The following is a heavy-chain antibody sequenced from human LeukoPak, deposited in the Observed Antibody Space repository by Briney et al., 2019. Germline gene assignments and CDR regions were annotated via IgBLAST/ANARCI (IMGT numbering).Heavy chain of an antibody. J-gene: IGHJ4*02. CDR3: AREIDYYDSSGYAIDY. D-gene: IGHD3-22*01. Sequence: ASVKVSCKASGYTFTGYYMHWVRQAPGQGLEWMGWINPNSGGTNYARKFQGRVTMTRDTSISTAYMELSRLRSDDTAVYYCAREIDYYDSSGYAIDYWGQGTLVTVSS. CDR2: INPNSGGT. V-gene: IGHV1-2*02. CDR1: GYTFTGYY.